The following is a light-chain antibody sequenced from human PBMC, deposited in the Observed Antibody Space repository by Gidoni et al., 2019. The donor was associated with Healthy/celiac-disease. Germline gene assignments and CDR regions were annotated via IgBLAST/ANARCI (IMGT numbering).Light chain of an antibody. CDR2: DAS. V-gene: IGKV3-11*01. CDR3: QQRSNWLPGLT. CDR1: QSVSSY. Sequence: EIVLTQYPATLSLSPGEIATLSCRASQSVSSYLAWYQQKPGQAPRLLIYDASNRATGLPARFSGSGSGTDFTLTIRSLEPEDFAVYYCQQRSNWLPGLTFGGGTKVEIK. J-gene: IGKJ4*01.